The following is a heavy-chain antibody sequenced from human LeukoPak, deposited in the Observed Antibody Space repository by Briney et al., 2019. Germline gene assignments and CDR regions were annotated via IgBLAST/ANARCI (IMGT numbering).Heavy chain of an antibody. J-gene: IGHJ4*02. V-gene: IGHV1-8*01. Sequence: APVKVSCKASGYTFTSYDINWVRQDTGQGLEWMGWMNPNSGNTGYAQKFQGRVTMTRNTSISTAYMELRSLRSEDTAVYYCARGRVAAPGYWGQGTLVTVSS. CDR1: GYTFTSYD. CDR2: MNPNSGNT. CDR3: ARGRVAAPGY. D-gene: IGHD6-19*01.